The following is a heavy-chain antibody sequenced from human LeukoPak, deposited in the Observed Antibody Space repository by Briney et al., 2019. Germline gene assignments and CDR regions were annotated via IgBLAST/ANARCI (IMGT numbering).Heavy chain of an antibody. CDR1: GGTFSSYA. Sequence: SVRVSCKASGGTFSSYAISWVRQAPGQGLEWMGGIIPIFGTANYAQKFQGRVTITADESTSTAYMELSSLRSEDTAVYYCARDHHYYDILTGEVAVLGAFDIWGQGTMVTVSS. J-gene: IGHJ3*02. CDR2: IIPIFGTA. D-gene: IGHD3-9*01. V-gene: IGHV1-69*13. CDR3: ARDHHYYDILTGEVAVLGAFDI.